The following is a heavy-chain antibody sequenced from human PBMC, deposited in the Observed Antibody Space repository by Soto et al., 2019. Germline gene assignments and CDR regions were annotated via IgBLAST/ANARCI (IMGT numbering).Heavy chain of an antibody. CDR3: AKDREGYYYGMDV. V-gene: IGHV3-30*18. D-gene: IGHD1-26*01. CDR1: GFTFSSFG. Sequence: GGSLRLSCAVSGFTFSSFGMHWVRQVPGEGLEWVAIISYDGKNEYYADSMKGRFTISRDNSKNTLYLQINSLRAEDTALYYCAKDREGYYYGMDVWGQGTTVTVS. J-gene: IGHJ6*02. CDR2: ISYDGKNE.